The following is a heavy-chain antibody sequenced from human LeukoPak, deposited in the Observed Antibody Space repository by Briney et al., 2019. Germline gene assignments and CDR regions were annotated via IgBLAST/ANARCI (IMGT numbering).Heavy chain of an antibody. J-gene: IGHJ5*02. CDR1: GYTFTSYG. V-gene: IGHV1-18*01. Sequence: ASVKVSCKASGYTFTSYGISWVRQAPGQGLEWMGWISAYNGNTNYAQKLQGRVTMTTDTSTSTAYMELRSLRSDDTAVYYCARLGSGGFGELFGWFDPWGQGTLVIVSS. CDR3: ARLGSGGFGELFGWFDP. D-gene: IGHD3-10*01. CDR2: ISAYNGNT.